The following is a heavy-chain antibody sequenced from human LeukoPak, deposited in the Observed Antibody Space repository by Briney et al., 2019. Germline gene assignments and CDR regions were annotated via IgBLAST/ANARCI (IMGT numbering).Heavy chain of an antibody. Sequence: GGSLRLSCAASGFTFNNYVMSWVHQAPGKGLEWVSAIGDSGGSTYYADSVKGRFTISRDNSKNTLYLQMNSLRAEDTAVYYCAKGYPNWFDPWGQGTLVTVSS. J-gene: IGHJ5*02. V-gene: IGHV3-23*01. D-gene: IGHD5-18*01. CDR3: AKGYPNWFDP. CDR1: GFTFNNYV. CDR2: IGDSGGST.